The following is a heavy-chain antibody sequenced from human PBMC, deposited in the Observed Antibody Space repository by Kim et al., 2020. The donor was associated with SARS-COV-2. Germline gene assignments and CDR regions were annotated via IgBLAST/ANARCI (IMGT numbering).Heavy chain of an antibody. CDR1: GGSISSSSYY. J-gene: IGHJ3*01. D-gene: IGHD4-4*01. V-gene: IGHV4-39*01. Sequence: SETLSLTCTVSGGSISSSSYYWGWIRQPPGKGLEWIGSIYYSGSTYYNPSLKSRVTISVDTSKNQFSLKLSPVTAADTAVYYCARVMDSSNYISSHDAF. CDR2: IYYSGST. CDR3: ARVMDSSNYISSHDAF.